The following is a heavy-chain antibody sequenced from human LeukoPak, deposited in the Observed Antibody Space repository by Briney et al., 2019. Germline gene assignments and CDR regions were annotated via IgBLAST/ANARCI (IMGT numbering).Heavy chain of an antibody. CDR1: GGSISSSSYY. CDR2: IYYSGST. D-gene: IGHD3-22*01. J-gene: IGHJ4*02. CDR3: ARRGYDSSGYYYAY. Sequence: SETLSLTCTVSGGSISSSSYYWGWIRQPPGKGLGWIGSIYYSGSTYYNPSLKSRVTISVDTSKNQFSLKLSSVTAADTAVYYWARRGYDSSGYYYAYWGQGTLVTVSS. V-gene: IGHV4-39*01.